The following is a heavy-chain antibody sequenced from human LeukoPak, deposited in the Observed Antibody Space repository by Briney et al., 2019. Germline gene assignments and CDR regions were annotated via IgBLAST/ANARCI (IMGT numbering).Heavy chain of an antibody. CDR3: ARLMYYYGSGSYLY. V-gene: IGHV3-7*01. CDR1: GFTFSSYW. CDR2: IKQDGSEK. Sequence: GGSLRLSCAASGFTFSSYWMSWVRQAPGKGLEWVANIKQDGSEKCYVDSVKGRFTISRDNAKNSLYLQMNSLRAEDTAVYYCARLMYYYGSGSYLYWGQGTLVTVSS. J-gene: IGHJ4*02. D-gene: IGHD3-10*01.